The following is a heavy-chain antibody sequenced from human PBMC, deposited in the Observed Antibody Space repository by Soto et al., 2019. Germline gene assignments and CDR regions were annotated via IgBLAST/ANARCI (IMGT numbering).Heavy chain of an antibody. CDR2: INHSGST. CDR1: GGSFSGYY. V-gene: IGHV4-34*01. J-gene: IGHJ6*02. Sequence: SETLSLTCAVYGGSFSGYYWSWIRQPPGKGLEWIGEINHSGSTNYNPSLKSRVTISVDTSKNQFSLKLSSVTAADTAVYYCARRSGYYYYGMDVWGQGTTVTVSS. D-gene: IGHD3-10*01. CDR3: ARRSGYYYYGMDV.